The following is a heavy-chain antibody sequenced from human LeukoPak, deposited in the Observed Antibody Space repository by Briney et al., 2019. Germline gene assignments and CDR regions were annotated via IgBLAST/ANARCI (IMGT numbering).Heavy chain of an antibody. CDR1: GGSFSGYY. CDR3: ATLTYNYDY. CDR2: ISHSGST. D-gene: IGHD1-1*01. V-gene: IGHV4-34*01. Sequence: PSETLSLTCAVYGGSFSGYYWSWIRQPPGKGLEWIGEISHSGSTNYNPSLKSRVTISVDTSKNQFSLKLSSVTAADTAVYYCATLTYNYDYWGQGTLVTVSS. J-gene: IGHJ4*02.